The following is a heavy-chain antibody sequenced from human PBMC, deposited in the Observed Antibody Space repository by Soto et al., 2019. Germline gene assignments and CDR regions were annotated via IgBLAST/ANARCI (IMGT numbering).Heavy chain of an antibody. V-gene: IGHV1-18*01. Sequence: RASVKVSCKASGYTFNTYAISWVRQAPGQGLEWMGWVSAFNGNTNYAQNLQGRVTMTTDTSTSTAYMEVRSLRSDDTAVYFCARTLYSGVYYYFDYWGQGTLVTVSS. CDR3: ARTLYSGVYYYFDY. D-gene: IGHD1-26*01. J-gene: IGHJ4*02. CDR2: VSAFNGNT. CDR1: GYTFNTYA.